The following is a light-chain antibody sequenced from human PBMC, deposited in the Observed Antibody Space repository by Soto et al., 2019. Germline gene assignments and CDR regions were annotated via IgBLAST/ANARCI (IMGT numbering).Light chain of an antibody. CDR3: QQYNSYSPYT. CDR1: QSISRW. CDR2: KAS. Sequence: DIQMTQSPSTLSASVGDRVTITCRASQSISRWLAWYHQKPGKAPKLLIYKASSLESGVPSRFSGSGSGTEFTLTISSLQPDDFATYYCQQYNSYSPYTFGQGTKLDI. V-gene: IGKV1-5*03. J-gene: IGKJ2*01.